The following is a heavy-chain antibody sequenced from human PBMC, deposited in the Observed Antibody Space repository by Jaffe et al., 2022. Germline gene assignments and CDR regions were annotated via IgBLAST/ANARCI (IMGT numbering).Heavy chain of an antibody. CDR2: ISWDGGST. Sequence: EVQLVESGGVVVQPGGSLRLSCAASGFTFDDYAMHWVRQAPGKGLEWVSLISWDGGSTYYADSVKGRFTISRDNSKNSLYLQMNSLRAEDTALYYCAKDSKAGYYYQGDAFDIWGQGTMVTVSS. CDR1: GFTFDDYA. D-gene: IGHD3-22*01. V-gene: IGHV3-43D*04. J-gene: IGHJ3*02. CDR3: AKDSKAGYYYQGDAFDI.